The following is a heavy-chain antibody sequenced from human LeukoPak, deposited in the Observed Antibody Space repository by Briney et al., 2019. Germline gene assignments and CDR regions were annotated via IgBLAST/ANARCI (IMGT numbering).Heavy chain of an antibody. CDR3: ASIAAAGRDDDY. Sequence: SETLSLTCTVSGGSISSYYWSWIRQPPGKGLEWIGYIYYSGSTNHNPSLKSRVTISVDTSKNQFSLKLSSVTAADTAVYYCASIAAAGRDDDYWGQGTLVTVSS. CDR2: IYYSGST. CDR1: GGSISSYY. V-gene: IGHV4-59*01. D-gene: IGHD6-13*01. J-gene: IGHJ4*02.